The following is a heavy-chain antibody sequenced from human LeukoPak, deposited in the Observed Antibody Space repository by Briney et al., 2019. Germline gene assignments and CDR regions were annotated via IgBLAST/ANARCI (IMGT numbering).Heavy chain of an antibody. CDR2: VYSSGSG. D-gene: IGHD3-22*01. CDR3: ARAYYYDSSGYYYGHEKFDY. Sequence: SETLSLTCTVCGGSMSSYYWSGIRQPAGKGLEWIGRVYSSGSGNYNPSLESRVTMSLDTSKKQFSLTLTSVTAADTAVYYCARAYYYDSSGYYYGHEKFDYWGQGILVTVSA. J-gene: IGHJ4*02. V-gene: IGHV4-4*07. CDR1: GGSMSSYY.